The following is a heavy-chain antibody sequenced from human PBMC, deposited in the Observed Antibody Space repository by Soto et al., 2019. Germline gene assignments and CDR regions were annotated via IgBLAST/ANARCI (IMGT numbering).Heavy chain of an antibody. J-gene: IGHJ4*02. CDR2: IYYSGTT. CDR3: ARREIQGPIDY. D-gene: IGHD1-26*01. Sequence: QVQLQESGPGLVKPSDTLSLTCAVSGYSISSSNRWGWIRQPPGKGLEWIGYIYYSGTTYYNPSLKSRVTMSVDTSKNQFPLKLTSVTAVDTAVYYCARREIQGPIDYWGQGTLVTVSS. V-gene: IGHV4-28*01. CDR1: GYSISSSNR.